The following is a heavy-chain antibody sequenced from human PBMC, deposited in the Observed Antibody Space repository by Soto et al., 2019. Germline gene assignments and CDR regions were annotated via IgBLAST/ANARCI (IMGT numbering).Heavy chain of an antibody. CDR3: AKDRAVYPYSYGAGIDY. D-gene: IGHD5-18*01. J-gene: IGHJ4*02. Sequence: SLRLSCAASGFTFDDYAMHWVRQAPGKGLEWVSLISWDGGSTYYADSVKGRFTISRDNSKNSLYLQMNSLRAEDTALYYCAKDRAVYPYSYGAGIDYWGQGTLVTVSS. V-gene: IGHV3-43D*04. CDR1: GFTFDDYA. CDR2: ISWDGGST.